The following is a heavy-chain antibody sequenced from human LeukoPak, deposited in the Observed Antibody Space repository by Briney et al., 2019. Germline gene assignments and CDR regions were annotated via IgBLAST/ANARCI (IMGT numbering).Heavy chain of an antibody. CDR2: INAGNGNT. CDR3: AREHDTLTGFSFDS. D-gene: IGHD3-9*01. J-gene: IGHJ4*02. Sequence: ASVKVSCKASGYSFKIYAFQWVRQAPGQRLEWMGWINAGNGNTKYSQKYQGRVTIARDTSASTAYMELSSLRSEDTAVYYCAREHDTLTGFSFDSWGQGTLHTVSP. V-gene: IGHV1-3*01. CDR1: GYSFKIYA.